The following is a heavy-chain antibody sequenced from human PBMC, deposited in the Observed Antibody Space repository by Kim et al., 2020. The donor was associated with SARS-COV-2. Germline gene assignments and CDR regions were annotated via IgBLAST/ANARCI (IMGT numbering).Heavy chain of an antibody. Sequence: SETLSLTCAVYGGSFSGYYWSWIRQPPGKGLEWIGEINHSGSTNYNPSLKSRVTISVDTSKNQFSLKLSSVTAADTAVYYCASRGYSSSWTLFDYWGQGTLVTVSS. D-gene: IGHD6-13*01. CDR1: GGSFSGYY. CDR3: ASRGYSSSWTLFDY. J-gene: IGHJ4*02. V-gene: IGHV4-34*01. CDR2: INHSGST.